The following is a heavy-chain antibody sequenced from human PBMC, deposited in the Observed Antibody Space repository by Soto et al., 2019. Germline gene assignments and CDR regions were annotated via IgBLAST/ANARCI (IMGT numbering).Heavy chain of an antibody. D-gene: IGHD1-1*01. CDR1: GFTISGKKY. Sequence: QPGGSLRLSCAAFGFTISGKKYVAWVRQAPGKGLEWVSALYDLDGSFYAASVKGRFTTSSDSSKTTVYLQMNDLRPDDTAVYYCATWHEREHAYDVWGQGTTVTVSS. J-gene: IGHJ3*01. V-gene: IGHV3-53*01. CDR3: ATWHEREHAYDV. CDR2: LYDLDGS.